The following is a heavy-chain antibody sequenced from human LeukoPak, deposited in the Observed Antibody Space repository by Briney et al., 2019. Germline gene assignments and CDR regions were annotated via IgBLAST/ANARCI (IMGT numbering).Heavy chain of an antibody. V-gene: IGHV1-2*02. CDR2: INPNSGGT. CDR3: ARVLGIRDY. D-gene: IGHD7-27*01. Sequence: ASVKVSCEASGYTFTGYYMHWVRQAPGQGLEWMGWINPNSGGTKYAQKFQGRVTMTRDTSISTAYMELSRLRSDDTAVYYCARVLGIRDYWGQGTLVTVSS. J-gene: IGHJ4*02. CDR1: GYTFTGYY.